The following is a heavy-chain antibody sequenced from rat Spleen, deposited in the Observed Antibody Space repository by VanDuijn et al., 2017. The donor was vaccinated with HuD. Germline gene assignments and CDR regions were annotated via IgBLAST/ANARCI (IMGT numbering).Heavy chain of an antibody. V-gene: IGHV2-30*01. D-gene: IGHD4-3*01. J-gene: IGHJ3*01. CDR1: GFSLTSYN. CDR2: IWTGGST. CDR3: ARDPFGALAY. Sequence: QVQLMESGPGLVQPSETLSLTCTVSGFSLTSYNVHWVRQPTGKGLEWMGVIWTGGSTAYNSLLKSRLSISRDTSKSQVFLKMNSLQAEDTATYYCARDPFGALAYWGQGTLVTVSS.